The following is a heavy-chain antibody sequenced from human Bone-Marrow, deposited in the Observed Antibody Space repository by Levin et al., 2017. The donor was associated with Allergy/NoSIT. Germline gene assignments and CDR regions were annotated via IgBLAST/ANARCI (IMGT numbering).Heavy chain of an antibody. V-gene: IGHV3-48*01. CDR2: ISSGSSAI. Sequence: GESLKISCATSGFTFSLYSMTWVRQTPGKGLEWVSYISSGSSAIYYADSVKGRFAVSRDNAKDSLYLQMNSLRVDDTALYYCARDLSGASLSPPGYWGLGTLVTVSS. CDR3: ARDLSGASLSPPGY. CDR1: GFTFSLYS. J-gene: IGHJ4*02. D-gene: IGHD3-9*01.